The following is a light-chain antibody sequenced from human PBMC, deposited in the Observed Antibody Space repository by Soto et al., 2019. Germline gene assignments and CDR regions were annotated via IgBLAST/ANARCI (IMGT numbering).Light chain of an antibody. CDR1: ISDVGSYTR. CDR2: DVT. CDR3: SLYTSSSTYV. V-gene: IGLV2-18*01. J-gene: IGLJ1*01. Sequence: QSVLTQPPSVSGSPGQSVAISCTGTISDVGSYTRVSWYQLPPGTAPKVLIYDVTNRPSGVPDRFSGSQSGKTASLTISGLLAEDEADYYCSLYTSSSTYVFGTGTKLTVL.